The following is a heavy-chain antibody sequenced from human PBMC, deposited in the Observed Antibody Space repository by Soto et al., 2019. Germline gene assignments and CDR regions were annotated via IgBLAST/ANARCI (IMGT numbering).Heavy chain of an antibody. J-gene: IGHJ6*02. Sequence: QVQLQESGPGLVKPSETLSLTCSVSGGSISSDYWSWIRQPPGKGLEYIGYIDHSGTTNYNPSLKSRATISVDTSKNQFSLRLSSVTAADTAVYYCARDRSGAGYYGMDVWGQGTTVTVSS. CDR2: IDHSGTT. CDR1: GGSISSDY. D-gene: IGHD3-10*01. CDR3: ARDRSGAGYYGMDV. V-gene: IGHV4-59*01.